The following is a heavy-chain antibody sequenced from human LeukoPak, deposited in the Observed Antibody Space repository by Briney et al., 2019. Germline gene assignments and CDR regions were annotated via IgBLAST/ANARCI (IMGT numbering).Heavy chain of an antibody. CDR3: ARDEGGKGDFWSGYTLNYYYYYMDV. Sequence: ASVKVSSKASGYTFTGYYMHWVRQAPGQGLEWMGWINPNSGGTNYAQKFQGRVTMTRDTSISTAYMELSRLRSDDTAVYYCARDEGGKGDFWSGYTLNYYYYYMDVWGKGTTVTVSS. CDR1: GYTFTGYY. J-gene: IGHJ6*03. D-gene: IGHD3-3*01. V-gene: IGHV1-2*02. CDR2: INPNSGGT.